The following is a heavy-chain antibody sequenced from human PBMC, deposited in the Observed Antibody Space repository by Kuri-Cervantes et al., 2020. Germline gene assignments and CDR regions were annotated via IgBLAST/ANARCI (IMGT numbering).Heavy chain of an antibody. CDR2: INPSGGST. V-gene: IGHV1-46*01. CDR1: GYTFTSYY. CDR3: ARADRWLQLVYYYGMDV. D-gene: IGHD5-24*01. J-gene: IGHJ6*02. Sequence: ASVKVSCKASGYTFTSYYMHWVRQAPGQGLEWMGIINPSGGSTSYAQKFQGRVTMTRDTSTSTVYMELSSLRSEDTAVYYRARADRWLQLVYYYGMDVWGQGTTVTVSS.